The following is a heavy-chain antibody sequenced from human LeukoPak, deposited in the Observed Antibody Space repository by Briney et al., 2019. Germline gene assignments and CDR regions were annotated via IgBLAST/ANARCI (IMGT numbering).Heavy chain of an antibody. J-gene: IGHJ6*03. Sequence: SETLSLTCTVSGGSISNYYWSWIRQPPGTGLEWVGYIYTSGTTNYNYNPSLKSRVTISVDTSKSQFSLKLSSVTAADTAVYFCARLVDSAYYYYYMDVWGKGTTVTVSS. D-gene: IGHD2-8*02. CDR3: ARLVDSAYYYYYMDV. CDR2: IYTSGTTNY. V-gene: IGHV4-4*09. CDR1: GGSISNYY.